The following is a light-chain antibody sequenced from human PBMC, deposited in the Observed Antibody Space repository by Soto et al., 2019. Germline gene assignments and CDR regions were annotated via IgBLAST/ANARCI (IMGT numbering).Light chain of an antibody. CDR1: QSVISY. J-gene: IGKJ3*01. V-gene: IGKV3-11*01. CDR3: QQRTNWPRSFT. Sequence: EIVLTQSPATLSLSPGERATLSCRASQSVISYLAWYQQKPGQAPRLLIYDTSKRATGITARFSGSGSGTDFTLTISSLEPEDFAVYYCQQRTNWPRSFTFGPGTKVDIK. CDR2: DTS.